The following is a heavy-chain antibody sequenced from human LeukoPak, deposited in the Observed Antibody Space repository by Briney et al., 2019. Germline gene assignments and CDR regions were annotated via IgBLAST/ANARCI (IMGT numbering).Heavy chain of an antibody. CDR3: ANLLSDHYYYYGMDV. CDR2: IYYSGST. V-gene: IGHV4-61*01. Sequence: PSETLSLTCTVSGGSVSSGSYYWSWIRQPPGKGLEWIGYIYYSGSTNYNPSLKSRVTISVDTSKNQFSLKLSSVTAADTAVYYCANLLSDHYYYYGMDVWGKGTTVTVSS. J-gene: IGHJ6*04. CDR1: GGSVSSGSYY.